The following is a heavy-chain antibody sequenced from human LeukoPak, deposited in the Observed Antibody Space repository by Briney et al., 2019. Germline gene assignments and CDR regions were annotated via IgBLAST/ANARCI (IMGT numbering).Heavy chain of an antibody. V-gene: IGHV3-30-3*01. CDR1: GFTFSSSA. D-gene: IGHD6-13*01. CDR3: ARDRSSSWYYFDFDY. Sequence: GGSLRLSCAAFGFTFSSSAMHWVRQAPGKGLEWVAIISYDGSNKYCADSVKGRFTISRDNSRNTLYLQMNSLRAEDTAVYYCARDRSSSWYYFDFDYWGQGTLVTVSS. J-gene: IGHJ4*02. CDR2: ISYDGSNK.